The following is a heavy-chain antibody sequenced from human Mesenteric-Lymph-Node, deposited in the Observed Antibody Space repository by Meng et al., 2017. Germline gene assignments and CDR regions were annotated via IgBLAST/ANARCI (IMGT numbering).Heavy chain of an antibody. CDR3: ALTLPYDYVWGSYRPAAFDY. J-gene: IGHJ4*02. Sequence: GESLKISCAASGFTFSSYWMSWVRQAPGKGLEWVANIKQDGSEKYYVDSVKGRFTISRDNAKNSLYLQMNSLRAEDTAVYYCALTLPYDYVWGSYRPAAFDYWGQGTLVTVSS. CDR2: IKQDGSEK. D-gene: IGHD3-16*02. V-gene: IGHV3-7*01. CDR1: GFTFSSYW.